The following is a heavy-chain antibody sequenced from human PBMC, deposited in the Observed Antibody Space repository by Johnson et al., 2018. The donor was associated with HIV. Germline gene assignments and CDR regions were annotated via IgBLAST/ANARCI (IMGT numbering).Heavy chain of an antibody. CDR1: GLTFSSYG. V-gene: IGHV3-30*18. CDR2: ISYDGSNK. D-gene: IGHD6-6*01. J-gene: IGHJ3*02. Sequence: QVQLVESGGGLVQPGGSLRLSCAASGLTFSSYGMHWVRQAPGKGLEWVAVISYDGSNKYYADSVKGRFTISRDNSKNTLYLQMNSLRAEDTAVYYCAKGERGYSSSSDAFDIWGQGTMVTVSS. CDR3: AKGERGYSSSSDAFDI.